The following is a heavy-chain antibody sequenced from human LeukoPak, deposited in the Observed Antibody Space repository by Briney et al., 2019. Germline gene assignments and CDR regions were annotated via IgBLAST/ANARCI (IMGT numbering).Heavy chain of an antibody. CDR1: GGSISRYY. Sequence: SKTLSLTCTVSGGSISRYYWSWIRQAPGKGLEWIGYIYYSGGTNYNPSLRSRVTISVDTSKNQFSLRLSSVTAADTAVYYYARTHDNGDYYFDSWGQGTLATVSS. J-gene: IGHJ4*02. V-gene: IGHV4-59*08. D-gene: IGHD4-17*01. CDR2: IYYSGGT. CDR3: ARTHDNGDYYFDS.